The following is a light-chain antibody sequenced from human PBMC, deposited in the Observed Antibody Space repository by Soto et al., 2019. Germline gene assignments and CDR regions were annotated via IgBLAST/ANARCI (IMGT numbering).Light chain of an antibody. CDR3: SSYAASDSFVV. Sequence: QSALTQPPSASGSPGQSVTISCTGTSSDVGGYNYVSWYQHHPDKAPKLIIYEVYKRPSGVPDRFSGSKSGNTASLTVSGLQAEDEAEYYCSSYAASDSFVVFGGGTKLTDL. CDR2: EVY. J-gene: IGLJ2*01. CDR1: SSDVGGYNY. V-gene: IGLV2-8*01.